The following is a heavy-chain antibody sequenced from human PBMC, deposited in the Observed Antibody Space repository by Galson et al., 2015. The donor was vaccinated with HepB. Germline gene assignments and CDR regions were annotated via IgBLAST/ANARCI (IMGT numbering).Heavy chain of an antibody. CDR2: IYPGDSDT. CDR3: ARHTRHYDFWGGMFYYYGMDV. D-gene: IGHD3-3*01. Sequence: QSGAEVKKPGESLKISCKGSGYSFTSYWIGWVRQMPGKGLEWMGIIYPGDSDTRYSPSFQGQVTISADKSISTAYLQWSSLKASDTAMYYCARHTRHYDFWGGMFYYYGMDVWGQGTTVTVSS. V-gene: IGHV5-51*01. CDR1: GYSFTSYW. J-gene: IGHJ6*02.